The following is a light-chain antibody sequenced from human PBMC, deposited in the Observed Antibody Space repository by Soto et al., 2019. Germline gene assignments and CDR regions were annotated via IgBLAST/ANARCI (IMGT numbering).Light chain of an antibody. Sequence: GDRVNITCRASQSVSGWLAWYQQKPGEAPKLLIYDASALPRGVPSRFSGSGSGTEFTLTISSLQPEDFATYYCLQHNSYPWTFGQGTKVDIK. V-gene: IGKV1-5*01. CDR1: QSVSGW. CDR3: LQHNSYPWT. J-gene: IGKJ1*01. CDR2: DAS.